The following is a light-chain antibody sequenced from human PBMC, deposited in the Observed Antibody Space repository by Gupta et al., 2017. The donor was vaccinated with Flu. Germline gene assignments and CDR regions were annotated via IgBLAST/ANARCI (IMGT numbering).Light chain of an antibody. Sequence: AIRMTQSPSSFSASTGDTVTITCRASQGVGSYVAWYQQRPRRAPSLLIYGASTLHSGIPSRFSGSGSGTDFTLTVNRLQSEDFASYFCQQYENWPRSFGQGTKVEIK. CDR2: GAS. J-gene: IGKJ2*01. CDR3: QQYENWPRS. CDR1: QGVGSY. V-gene: IGKV1-8*01.